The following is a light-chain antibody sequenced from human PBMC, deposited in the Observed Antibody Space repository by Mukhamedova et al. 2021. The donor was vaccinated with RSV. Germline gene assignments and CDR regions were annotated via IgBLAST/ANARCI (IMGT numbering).Light chain of an antibody. J-gene: IGKJ2*01. CDR3: QQYNNVPPYT. CDR2: DAS. Sequence: WYQRRVHGKAPKLLIYDASNLQTGVPSRFSGTGYGTDFTFTISNLQPEDIGTYYCQQYNNVPPYTFRQGTRLEIK. V-gene: IGKV1-33*01.